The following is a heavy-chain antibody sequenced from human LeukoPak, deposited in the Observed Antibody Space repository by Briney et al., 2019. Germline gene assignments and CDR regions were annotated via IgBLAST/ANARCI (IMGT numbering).Heavy chain of an antibody. Sequence: SETLSLTCTVSGGSISSYYWSWIRQPPGKGLEWIGYIYYSGSTNYNPSLKSRVTISVDTSKNQFSLKLSSVTAADTAVYYCAIHSYCSSTSCPKGYFQHWGQGTLVTVSS. D-gene: IGHD2-2*01. J-gene: IGHJ1*01. V-gene: IGHV4-59*08. CDR2: IYYSGST. CDR1: GGSISSYY. CDR3: AIHSYCSSTSCPKGYFQH.